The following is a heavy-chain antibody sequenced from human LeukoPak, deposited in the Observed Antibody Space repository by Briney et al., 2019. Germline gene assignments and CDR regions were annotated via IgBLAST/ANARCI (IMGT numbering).Heavy chain of an antibody. J-gene: IGHJ4*02. D-gene: IGHD3-3*01. Sequence: SETLSLTCTVSGGSISSHYWSWIRQPPGKGLEWIGYIYYSGSTNYNPSLKSRVTISVDTSKNQFSLKLSSVTAADTAVYYCARVVTDYDFCSGYPYNFDYWGQGNLVTVSS. CDR1: GGSISSHY. CDR3: ARVVTDYDFCSGYPYNFDY. CDR2: IYYSGST. V-gene: IGHV4-59*11.